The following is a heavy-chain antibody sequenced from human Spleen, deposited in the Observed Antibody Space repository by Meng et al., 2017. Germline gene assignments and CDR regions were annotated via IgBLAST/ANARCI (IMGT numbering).Heavy chain of an antibody. V-gene: IGHV4-34*01. CDR2: INHSGST. Sequence: QVQLQQWGAGLLKPSETLSLTCAVYGGSFSGYYWSWIRQPPGKGLEWIGEINHSGSTNYNPSLKNRVTISVDTSKNQFSLKLSSVTAADTAVYYCARVSRGWSGYYGYWGQGTLVTVSS. CDR1: GGSFSGYY. CDR3: ARVSRGWSGYYGY. J-gene: IGHJ4*02. D-gene: IGHD3-3*01.